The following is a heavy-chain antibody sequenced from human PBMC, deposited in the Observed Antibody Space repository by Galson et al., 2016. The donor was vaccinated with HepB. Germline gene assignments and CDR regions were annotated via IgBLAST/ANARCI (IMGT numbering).Heavy chain of an antibody. CDR3: AKDRGDFWSGYYGREIDY. CDR2: IGGSGGNT. CDR1: GFTFRSYA. V-gene: IGHV3-23*01. Sequence: SLRLSCADSGFTFRSYAMSWVRQAPGKGLEWVSGIGGSGGNTYYADSVTGRFTISRDNSKNTLYLQMNSLRVDDTAVYYCAKDRGDFWSGYYGREIDYWGQGTLVTVSS. D-gene: IGHD3-3*01. J-gene: IGHJ4*02.